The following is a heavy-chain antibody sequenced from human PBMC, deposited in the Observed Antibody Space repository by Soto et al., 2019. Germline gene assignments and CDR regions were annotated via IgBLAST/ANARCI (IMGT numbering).Heavy chain of an antibody. CDR1: GFTFSSPW. CDR2: IKQDGSQK. D-gene: IGHD6-13*01. Sequence: GGSLRLSCAASGFTFSSPWMNWVRHPPGKGLEWVATIKQDGSQKYYLDSVKGRFTISRDNANNSVYLQMNSLRAEDTAVYYCGRSRVFWGQGVLVTVSS. V-gene: IGHV3-7*01. CDR3: GRSRVF. J-gene: IGHJ4*02.